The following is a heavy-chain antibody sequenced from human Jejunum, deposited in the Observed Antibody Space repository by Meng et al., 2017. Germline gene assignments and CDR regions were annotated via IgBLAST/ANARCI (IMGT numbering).Heavy chain of an antibody. D-gene: IGHD1-1*01. CDR1: GYTFSTYW. Sequence: GESLKISCKASGYTFSTYWIGWVRQMPGKGLEWMEVIYPGDSDTKYSPSIKGQVTISADHSLTTAYLRWTSLKVSDTAMYYCARATGDSNNLYNPNPFDYWGHGTLVTVSS. J-gene: IGHJ4*01. CDR2: IYPGDSDT. CDR3: ARATGDSNNLYNPNPFDY. V-gene: IGHV5-51*01.